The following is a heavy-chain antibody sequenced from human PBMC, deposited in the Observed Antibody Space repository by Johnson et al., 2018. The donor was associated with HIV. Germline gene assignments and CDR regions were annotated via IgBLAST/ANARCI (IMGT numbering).Heavy chain of an antibody. J-gene: IGHJ3*02. Sequence: QVQLVESGGGLVQPGGSLRLSCAASGFTFSSYGMHWVRQAPGKGLEWVAVISYDGSNKYYADSVKGRFTISRDNSKNTLYLQMNSLRAEDTAVFYCTYSSAWSPGAFDIWGQGTMVTVSS. V-gene: IGHV3-30*03. CDR1: GFTFSSYG. CDR2: ISYDGSNK. D-gene: IGHD6-19*01. CDR3: TYSSAWSPGAFDI.